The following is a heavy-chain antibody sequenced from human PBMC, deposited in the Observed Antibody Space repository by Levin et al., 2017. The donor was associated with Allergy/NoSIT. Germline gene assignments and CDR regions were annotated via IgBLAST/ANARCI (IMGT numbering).Heavy chain of an antibody. Sequence: AGGSLRLSCKASGFTFGDYAMSWFRQAPGKGLEWVGFIRSKAYGGTTEYAASVKGRFTISRDDSKGIAYLQMNSLKTEVTAVYYCTHRPGLRDWGQGTLVTVSS. CDR1: GFTFGDYA. CDR3: THRPGLRD. J-gene: IGHJ4*02. V-gene: IGHV3-49*03. CDR2: IRSKAYGGTT.